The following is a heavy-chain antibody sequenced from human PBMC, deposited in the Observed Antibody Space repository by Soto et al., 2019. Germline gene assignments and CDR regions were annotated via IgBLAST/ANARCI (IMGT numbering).Heavy chain of an antibody. D-gene: IGHD3-9*01. CDR2: ISAYNGNT. J-gene: IGHJ3*02. CDR3: ARDRGGDVLRYFDWLRAVGAFDI. CDR1: GYTFTSYG. V-gene: IGHV1-18*01. Sequence: ASVKVSCKASGYTFTSYGISWVRQAPGQGLEWMGWISAYNGNTNYAQKLQGRVTMTTDTSTSTAYMELRSLRSDDTAVYYCARDRGGDVLRYFDWLRAVGAFDIWGQGTVVTVSS.